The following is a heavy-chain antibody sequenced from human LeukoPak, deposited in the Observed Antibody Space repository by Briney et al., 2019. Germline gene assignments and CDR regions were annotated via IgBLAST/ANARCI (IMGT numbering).Heavy chain of an antibody. D-gene: IGHD1-26*01. V-gene: IGHV3-30-3*01. Sequence: HPGGSLRLSCAASGFTFSSYAMSWVRQAPGKGLGWMALISYDESIQYYADSVKGRFTVSRDNSKNTLYLQMNSLRTEDTAVYYCARADLGASNWGQGILVTVSS. CDR3: ARADLGASN. J-gene: IGHJ4*02. CDR1: GFTFSSYA. CDR2: ISYDESIQ.